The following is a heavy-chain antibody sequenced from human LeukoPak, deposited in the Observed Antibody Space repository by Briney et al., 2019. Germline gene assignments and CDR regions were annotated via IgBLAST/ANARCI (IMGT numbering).Heavy chain of an antibody. CDR3: ARDTSVVRGVSYGMDV. Sequence: ASVKVSCKASGYTFTSYDISWVRQAPGQRLEWIGWISAYTGNTNYAQKLQGRVTMTTDTSTSTAYMELRSLRSDDTAVYYCARDTSVVRGVSYGMDVWGQGTTVTVSS. CDR1: GYTFTSYD. J-gene: IGHJ6*02. D-gene: IGHD3-10*01. V-gene: IGHV1-18*01. CDR2: ISAYTGNT.